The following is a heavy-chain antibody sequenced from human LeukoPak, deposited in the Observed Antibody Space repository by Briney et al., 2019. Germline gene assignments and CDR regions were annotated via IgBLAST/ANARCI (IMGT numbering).Heavy chain of an antibody. Sequence: GGSLRLSFAASGFTFSSYDMHWVRQATGKGLEWVSAIGTPGDPYYPGSVKGRFTISRENAKNSLYLQMNSLRAGDTAVYYCARDNGDDGMDVWGKGTTVTVSS. CDR3: ARDNGDDGMDV. CDR1: GFTFSSYD. CDR2: IGTPGDP. D-gene: IGHD4-17*01. V-gene: IGHV3-13*05. J-gene: IGHJ6*04.